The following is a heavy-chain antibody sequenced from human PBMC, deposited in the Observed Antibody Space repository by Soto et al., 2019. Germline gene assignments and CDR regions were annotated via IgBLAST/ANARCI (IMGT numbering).Heavy chain of an antibody. Sequence: VGSLRLSCAASGFTFSSYAMSWVRQAPGKGLDWVSAISGSGGSTYYADSVKGRLTISRDNSKNTLYLQMNSLRAEDTAVYYCAKSYYDTVTGFDYWGQGTLVTVSS. D-gene: IGHD4-17*01. CDR3: AKSYYDTVTGFDY. CDR1: GFTFSSYA. V-gene: IGHV3-23*01. J-gene: IGHJ4*02. CDR2: ISGSGGST.